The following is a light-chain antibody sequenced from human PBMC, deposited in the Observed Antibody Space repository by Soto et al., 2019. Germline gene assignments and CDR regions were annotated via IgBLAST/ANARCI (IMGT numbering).Light chain of an antibody. CDR2: MAS. J-gene: IGKJ2*01. V-gene: IGKV1-5*03. CDR1: QGLSHW. CDR3: QQYKSYPYT. Sequence: DIQMTQSPSTLSASVGDRVTITCRASQGLSHWLAWYQQKPGKAPKVLIYMASNLESGVPSRFSGSGSRTEFTLTINTLQPDDFGTYYCQQYKSYPYTFGQGTKVEIK.